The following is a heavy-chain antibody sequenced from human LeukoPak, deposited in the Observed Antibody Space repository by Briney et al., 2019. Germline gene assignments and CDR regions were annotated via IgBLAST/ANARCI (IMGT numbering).Heavy chain of an antibody. D-gene: IGHD3-22*01. CDR3: ARYYYDSSGYLDY. V-gene: IGHV3-11*06. CDR2: ISSSSSYT. Sequence: PGGSLRLSCAASGFTVSSNYMSWVRQAPGKGLEWVSYISSSSSYTNYADSVKGRFTISRDNAKNSLYLQMNSLRAEDTAVYYCARYYYDSSGYLDYWGQGTLVTVSS. J-gene: IGHJ4*02. CDR1: GFTVSSNY.